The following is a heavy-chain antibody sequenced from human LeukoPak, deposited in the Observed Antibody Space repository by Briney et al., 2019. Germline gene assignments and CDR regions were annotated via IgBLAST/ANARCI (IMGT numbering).Heavy chain of an antibody. V-gene: IGHV1-2*02. CDR3: ARGDIGYCSGGSCYSLYYYYMDV. CDR1: GYTFTGYY. Sequence: ASVKVSCKASGYTFTGYYMHWVRQAPGQGLEWMGWINPNSGGTNYAQKFQGRVTMTRDTSIGTAYMELSRLRSDDTAVYYCARGDIGYCSGGSCYSLYYYYMDVWGKGTTVTVSS. CDR2: INPNSGGT. J-gene: IGHJ6*03. D-gene: IGHD2-15*01.